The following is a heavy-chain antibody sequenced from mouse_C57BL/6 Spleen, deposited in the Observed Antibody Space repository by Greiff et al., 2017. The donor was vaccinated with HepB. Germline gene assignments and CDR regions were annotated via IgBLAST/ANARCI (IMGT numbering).Heavy chain of an antibody. J-gene: IGHJ3*01. CDR2: ISNGGGST. D-gene: IGHD2-2*01. Sequence: EVNLVESGGGLVQPGGSLKLSCAASGFTFSDYYMYWVRQTPEKRLEWVAYISNGGGSTYYPDTVKGRFTISRDNAKNTLYLQMSRLKSEDTAMYYCARHGDVGSFAYWGQGTLVTVSA. CDR3: ARHGDVGSFAY. V-gene: IGHV5-12*01. CDR1: GFTFSDYY.